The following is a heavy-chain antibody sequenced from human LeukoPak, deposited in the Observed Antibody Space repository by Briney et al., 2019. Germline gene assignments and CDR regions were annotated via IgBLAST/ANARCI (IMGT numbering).Heavy chain of an antibody. CDR2: INHSGST. V-gene: IGHV4-34*01. CDR1: GGSFSGYY. J-gene: IGHJ5*02. D-gene: IGHD2-2*01. CDR3: ARNRLRVPAAIGLGNWFDP. Sequence: PSETLSLTCAVYGGSFSGYYWSWIRQPPGKGLEWIGEINHSGSTNYNPSLKSRVTISVDTSKNQFSLKLSSVTAADTAVYYCARNRLRVPAAIGLGNWFDPWGQGTLVTVSS.